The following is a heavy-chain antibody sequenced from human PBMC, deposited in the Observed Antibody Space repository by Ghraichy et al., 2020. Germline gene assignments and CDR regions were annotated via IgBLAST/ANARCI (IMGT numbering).Heavy chain of an antibody. CDR2: IYYSGST. CDR3: ARIYYDSSGYYYVRDAFDI. D-gene: IGHD3-22*01. J-gene: IGHJ3*02. V-gene: IGHV4-59*01. Sequence: SETLSLTCTVSGGSISSYYWSWIRQPPGKGPEWIGYIYYSGSTNYNPSLKSRVTISVDTSKNQFSLKLSSVTAADTAVYYCARIYYDSSGYYYVRDAFDIWGQGTMVTVSS. CDR1: GGSISSYY.